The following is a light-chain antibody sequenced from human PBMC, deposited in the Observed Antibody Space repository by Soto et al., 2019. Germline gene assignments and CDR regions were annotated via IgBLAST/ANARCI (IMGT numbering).Light chain of an antibody. J-gene: IGKJ4*01. CDR3: HQRSNWPPLT. Sequence: EIVLTQSPPTLSLSPGERATLSCRASQSVGGYLDWYQQKPGQAPRLLIYDASNRASGIPARFSGSGSGTDFTLTISSLEPEDLAVYYCHQRSNWPPLTFGGGTKVEIK. V-gene: IGKV3-11*01. CDR1: QSVGGY. CDR2: DAS.